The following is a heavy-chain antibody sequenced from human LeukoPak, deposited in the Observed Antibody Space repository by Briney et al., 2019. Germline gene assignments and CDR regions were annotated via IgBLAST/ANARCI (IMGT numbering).Heavy chain of an antibody. CDR2: ISSSSSYI. V-gene: IGHV3-21*01. J-gene: IGHJ4*02. D-gene: IGHD3-10*01. CDR1: GFTFSSYA. CDR3: ARYYYGSGSYGGGGTDY. Sequence: GGSLRLSCAASGFTFSSYAMSWVRQAPGKGLEWVSSISSSSSYIYYADSVKGRFTISRDNAKNSLYLQMNSLRAEDTAVYYCARYYYGSGSYGGGGTDYWGQGTLVTVSS.